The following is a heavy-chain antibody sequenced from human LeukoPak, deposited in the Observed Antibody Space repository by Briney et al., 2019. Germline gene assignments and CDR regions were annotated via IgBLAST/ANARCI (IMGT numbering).Heavy chain of an antibody. Sequence: GGSLRLSCAASGFTFSNYGMHWVRQAPGKGLEWVAVIAYDGSNEYYAEFVKGRFTISRDNSKNTLYLQMYSLRAEDTAVYFCAKDQGIAVAGTDDAFDIWSQGTRVTVSS. J-gene: IGHJ3*02. CDR3: AKDQGIAVAGTDDAFDI. V-gene: IGHV3-30*18. CDR2: IAYDGSNE. D-gene: IGHD6-19*01. CDR1: GFTFSNYG.